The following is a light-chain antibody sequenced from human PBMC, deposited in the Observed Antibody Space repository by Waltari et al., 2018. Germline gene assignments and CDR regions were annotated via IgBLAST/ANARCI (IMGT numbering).Light chain of an antibody. Sequence: QSVLTQPPSVSGAPGQRVTISCPGGGANLGAGSDVHWYRQLPGKAPELLIYGVNNRPSGVPDRFFGSLSGTSASLAITGLQAEDEADYYCQSYDTSLSVVFGGGTKLTV. CDR2: GVN. J-gene: IGLJ2*01. CDR1: GANLGAGSD. V-gene: IGLV1-40*01. CDR3: QSYDTSLSVV.